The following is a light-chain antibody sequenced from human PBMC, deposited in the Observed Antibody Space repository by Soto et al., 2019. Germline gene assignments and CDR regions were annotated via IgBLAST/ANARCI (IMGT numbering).Light chain of an antibody. V-gene: IGKV3-15*01. CDR3: QQYNNWPL. CDR2: GAS. Sequence: IVMTQSPAPLSVSPGERATLSCRASQSVSSNLAWYQQKPGQAPRLLIYGASTRATGIPARFSGSGSGTEFTLTISSLQSEDFAVYYCQQYNNWPLFGPGTKVDI. J-gene: IGKJ3*01. CDR1: QSVSSN.